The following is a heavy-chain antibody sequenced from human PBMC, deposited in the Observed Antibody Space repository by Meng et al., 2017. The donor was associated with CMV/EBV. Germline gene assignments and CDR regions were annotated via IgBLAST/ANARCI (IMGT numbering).Heavy chain of an antibody. D-gene: IGHD2-2*01. V-gene: IGHV3-15*01. CDR3: TTRYIVVVPAASITSLAFDI. J-gene: IGHJ3*02. CDR2: IKSKTGGGTT. Sequence: GMSWGRQAPGKGLEWVGRIKSKTGGGTTDYAAPVKDRFTISRDDSKNTLYLQMNSLKTEDTAVYYCTTRYIVVVPAASITSLAFDIWGQGTMVTVSS. CDR1: G.